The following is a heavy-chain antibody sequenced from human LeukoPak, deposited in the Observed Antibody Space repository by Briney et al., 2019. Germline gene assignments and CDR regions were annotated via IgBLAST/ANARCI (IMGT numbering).Heavy chain of an antibody. Sequence: SETLSLTCAVYGGSFSGYYWSWIRQPPGKGLEWIGEINHSGSTNYNPSLKSRVTISVDTSKNQFSLKLSSVTAADTAVYYCARGPDSSGYYSLKRYYYYMDVWGEGTTVTVSS. V-gene: IGHV4-34*01. CDR1: GGSFSGYY. D-gene: IGHD3-22*01. CDR3: ARGPDSSGYYSLKRYYYYMDV. CDR2: INHSGST. J-gene: IGHJ6*03.